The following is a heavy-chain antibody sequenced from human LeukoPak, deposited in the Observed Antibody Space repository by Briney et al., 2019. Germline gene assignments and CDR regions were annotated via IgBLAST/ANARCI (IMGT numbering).Heavy chain of an antibody. V-gene: IGHV3-30-3*01. CDR3: ARGVDCSDFAFDI. Sequence: GSLRLSCAASGFTFSSYAMHWVRQAPGKGLEWVAVISYDGSNKYYADSVKGRFTISRDNSKNTLYLQMNSLRAEDTAVYYCARGVDCSDFAFDIWGQGTMVTVSS. J-gene: IGHJ3*02. CDR2: ISYDGSNK. D-gene: IGHD2-15*01. CDR1: GFTFSSYA.